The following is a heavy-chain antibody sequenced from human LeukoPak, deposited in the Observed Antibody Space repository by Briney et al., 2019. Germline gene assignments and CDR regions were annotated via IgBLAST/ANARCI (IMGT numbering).Heavy chain of an antibody. CDR3: ATGVRFYGMDV. J-gene: IGHJ6*02. D-gene: IGHD3-10*01. CDR1: GGTFSSYA. V-gene: IGHV1-69*06. Sequence: SVKVSCKASGGTFSSYAISWVRQAPGQGLEWMGGIIPIFGTAIYAQKFQGRVTMTEDTSTDTAYMELSSLRSEDTAVYYCATGVRFYGMDVWGQGTTVTVSS. CDR2: IIPIFGTA.